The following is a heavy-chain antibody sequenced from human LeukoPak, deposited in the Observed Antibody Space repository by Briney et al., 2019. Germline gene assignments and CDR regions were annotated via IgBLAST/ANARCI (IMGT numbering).Heavy chain of an antibody. Sequence: PSETLSLTCVVSGYSIRSGYYWGWIRRPPGKGLEWIGSIYHSGSTYYHPSLKSRVTISVDTSKNQFSLKLSSVTAADTAVYYCARNANRGSTFDYWGQGTLVTVSS. D-gene: IGHD1-26*01. CDR3: ARNANRGSTFDY. CDR1: GYSIRSGYY. J-gene: IGHJ4*02. V-gene: IGHV4-38-2*01. CDR2: IYHSGST.